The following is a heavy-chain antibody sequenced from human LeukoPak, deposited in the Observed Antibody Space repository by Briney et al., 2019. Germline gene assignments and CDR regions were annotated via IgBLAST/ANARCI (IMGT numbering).Heavy chain of an antibody. Sequence: ASVKVSCKASGYTFTIYYMHWVRQAPGQGLEWLGIFNPSGDTTSYAQKFQGRVTMTRDTSTSTFYMELSSLRSEETAVYYCAGDQYSSGWYGLWGQGTLVTVSS. CDR3: AGDQYSSGWYGL. CDR1: GYTFTIYY. CDR2: FNPSGDTT. J-gene: IGHJ4*02. D-gene: IGHD6-19*01. V-gene: IGHV1-46*01.